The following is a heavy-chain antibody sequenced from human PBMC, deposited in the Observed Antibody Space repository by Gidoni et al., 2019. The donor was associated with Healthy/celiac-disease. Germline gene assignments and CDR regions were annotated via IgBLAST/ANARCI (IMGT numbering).Heavy chain of an antibody. CDR3: ARDAVAGTAFDY. J-gene: IGHJ4*02. Sequence: QVQLVESGGGVVQPGRSLRLSCAASGFTFSSYGMHWVRQVPGKGLGWVAVIWYDGSNKYYADSVKGRFTISRDNSKNTLYLQMNSLRAEDTAVYYCARDAVAGTAFDYWGQGTLVTVAS. CDR2: IWYDGSNK. V-gene: IGHV3-33*01. D-gene: IGHD6-19*01. CDR1: GFTFSSYG.